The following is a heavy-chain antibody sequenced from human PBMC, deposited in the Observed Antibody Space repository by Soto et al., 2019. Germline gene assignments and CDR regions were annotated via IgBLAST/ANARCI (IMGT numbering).Heavy chain of an antibody. J-gene: IGHJ3*02. CDR3: AKPFRVSPAATSDWAFDI. V-gene: IGHV3-9*01. D-gene: IGHD2-2*01. CDR2: ISWNSGSI. CDR1: GFTFDDYA. Sequence: GGSLRLSCAASGFTFDDYAMHWVRQAPGKGLEWVSGISWNSGSIGYADSVKGRFTISRDNAKNSLYLQMNSLRAEDTALYYCAKPFRVSPAATSDWAFDIWGQGTMVTVSS.